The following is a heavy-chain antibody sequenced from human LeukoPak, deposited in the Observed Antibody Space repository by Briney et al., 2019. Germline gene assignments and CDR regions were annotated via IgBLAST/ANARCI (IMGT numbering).Heavy chain of an antibody. D-gene: IGHD3-22*01. CDR3: ARSYDSSGYYLGNFDY. Sequence: SETLSLTCTVSGGSISSGGYYWSWIRQHPGKGLEWIGHIYYSGSTYYNPSLKSRVTISVDTSKNQFSLKLSSVTAADTAVYYCARSYDSSGYYLGNFDYWGQGTLVTVSS. V-gene: IGHV4-31*03. CDR1: GGSISSGGYY. CDR2: IYYSGST. J-gene: IGHJ4*02.